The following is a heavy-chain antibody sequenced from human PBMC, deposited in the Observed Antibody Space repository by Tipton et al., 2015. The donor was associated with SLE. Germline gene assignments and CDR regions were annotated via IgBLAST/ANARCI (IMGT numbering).Heavy chain of an antibody. V-gene: IGHV3-23*05. D-gene: IGHD3-3*01. Sequence: SLRLSCAASGFTFSASAMIWVRQAPGKGLEWVSAIYAGVDTYYGDTFYADSVTGRFTISRDNSKNTLFLQMNSLTAEDTAVYYCARGGGTFGVVNYMDVWGKGTTVTVSS. CDR3: ARGGGTFGVVNYMDV. CDR2: IYAGVDTYYGDT. CDR1: GFTFSASA. J-gene: IGHJ6*03.